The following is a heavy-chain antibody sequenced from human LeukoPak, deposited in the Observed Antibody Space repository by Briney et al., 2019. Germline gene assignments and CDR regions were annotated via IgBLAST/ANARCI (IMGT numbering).Heavy chain of an antibody. Sequence: SGTLSLTCAVYGESFSGYYWSWIRQPPGKGLEWIGEINHSGSTNYNPSLKSRVTISVDTSKNQFYLKLSSVTAADTAVYYCARVARCTSCFDVDYWGQGTLVTVTS. CDR2: INHSGST. CDR3: ARVARCTSCFDVDY. CDR1: GESFSGYY. V-gene: IGHV4-34*01. D-gene: IGHD2-2*01. J-gene: IGHJ4*02.